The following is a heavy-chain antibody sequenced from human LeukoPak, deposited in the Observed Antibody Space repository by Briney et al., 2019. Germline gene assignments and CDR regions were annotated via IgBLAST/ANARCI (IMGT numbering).Heavy chain of an antibody. D-gene: IGHD5-24*01. Sequence: SETLSPTCTVSGGSISSGSYYWSWIRQPAGKGLEWIGRIYISGSTNYNPSLKSRVTISRDTSKNEFSLKLSSVTAADTAVYYCARDSRRDGYNLDYWGRGTLVTVSS. CDR1: GGSISSGSYY. CDR2: IYISGST. CDR3: ARDSRRDGYNLDY. J-gene: IGHJ4*02. V-gene: IGHV4-61*02.